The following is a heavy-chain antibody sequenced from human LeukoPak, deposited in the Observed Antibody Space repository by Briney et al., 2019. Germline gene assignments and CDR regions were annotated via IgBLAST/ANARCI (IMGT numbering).Heavy chain of an antibody. J-gene: IGHJ4*02. D-gene: IGHD4-17*01. CDR2: FSYSGST. CDR1: GGSISSYY. CDR3: ARGLSATVTAYYFDY. V-gene: IGHV4-59*12. Sequence: NASETLSLTCTVSGGSISSYYWSWIRQPPGKGLEWIGYFSYSGSTNYNPSLKSRVTISVDTSKNQFSLKLSSVTAADTAVYYCARGLSATVTAYYFDYWGQGTLVIVSS.